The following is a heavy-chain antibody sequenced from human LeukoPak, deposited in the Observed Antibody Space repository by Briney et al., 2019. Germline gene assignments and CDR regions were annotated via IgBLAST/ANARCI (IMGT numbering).Heavy chain of an antibody. CDR3: ARGRDYYGSGSYGYYSDY. D-gene: IGHD3-10*01. J-gene: IGHJ4*02. CDR2: FFYSGST. Sequence: NPSETLSLTCTVSGGSISSYYWSWIRQPPGKGLEWIGSFFYSGSTNYNPSLKSRVTISVDTSKNQFSLKLSSVTAADTALYYCARGRDYYGSGSYGYYSDYWGQGTLVTVSS. CDR1: GGSISSYY. V-gene: IGHV4-59*01.